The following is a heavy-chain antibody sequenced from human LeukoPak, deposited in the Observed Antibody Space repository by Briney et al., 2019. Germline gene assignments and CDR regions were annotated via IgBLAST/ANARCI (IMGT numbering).Heavy chain of an antibody. J-gene: IGHJ6*04. Sequence: ASVNVSCKASGYTLTSYGISWVRQAPGQGLEGMGWISAYNGNTNYAQKLQGRVTMTTDTSTSTAYMELGSLRSDDTAVYYCARWDVVYGMDVWGKGTTVTVSS. V-gene: IGHV1-18*04. D-gene: IGHD1-26*01. CDR2: ISAYNGNT. CDR1: GYTLTSYG. CDR3: ARWDVVYGMDV.